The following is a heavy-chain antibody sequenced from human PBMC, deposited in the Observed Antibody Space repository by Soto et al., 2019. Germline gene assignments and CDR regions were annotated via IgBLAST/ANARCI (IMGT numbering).Heavy chain of an antibody. CDR3: ARGASSAAAGSASDY. J-gene: IGHJ4*02. V-gene: IGHV3-11*06. CDR2: ISSSSSYT. Sequence: QVQLVESGGGLVKPGGSLRLSCAASGFTFSDYYMSWIRQAPGKGLEWVSYISSSSSYTNYADSVKGRFTISRDNAKNALYLQMNSLRAEDTAVYYCARGASSAAAGSASDYWGQGTLVTVSS. D-gene: IGHD6-13*01. CDR1: GFTFSDYY.